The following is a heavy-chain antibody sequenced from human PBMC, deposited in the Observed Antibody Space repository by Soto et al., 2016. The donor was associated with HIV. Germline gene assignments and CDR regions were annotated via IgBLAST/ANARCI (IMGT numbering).Heavy chain of an antibody. V-gene: IGHV3-43*01. CDR1: GFTFRDYT. CDR3: AKDDVRGPTNYYHYCMDV. D-gene: IGHD3-10*01. Sequence: EVHLVESGGVVVQPGGSLRLSCAASGFTFRDYTMHWVRQAPGKGLEWVSLISWDGGKTYYTDSVKGRFTVSRDNSKNSLYLQMNSLRTEDTALYYCAKDDVRGPTNYYHYCMDVWGKGTTVTVSS. J-gene: IGHJ6*03. CDR2: ISWDGGKT.